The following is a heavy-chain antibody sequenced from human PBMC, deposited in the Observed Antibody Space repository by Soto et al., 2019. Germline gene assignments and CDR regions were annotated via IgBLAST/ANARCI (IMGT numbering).Heavy chain of an antibody. D-gene: IGHD3-22*01. CDR3: ARDRGPSSGYYPYWFDP. CDR2: IIPIFGTA. Sequence: QVQLVQSGAEVKKPGSSVKVSCKASGGTFSSYAITWVRQAPGQGLEWMGGIIPIFGTANYAQKFQARGTITADESTRPASMELSSLRSEDTAVYYCARDRGPSSGYYPYWFDPWGQGTLVTVSS. V-gene: IGHV1-69*12. J-gene: IGHJ5*02. CDR1: GGTFSSYA.